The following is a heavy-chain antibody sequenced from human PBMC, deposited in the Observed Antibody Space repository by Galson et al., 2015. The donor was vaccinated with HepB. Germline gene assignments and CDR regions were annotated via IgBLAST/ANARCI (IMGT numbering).Heavy chain of an antibody. CDR3: TRVNEWELAYYFDY. CDR2: ISGSGGST. D-gene: IGHD1-26*01. Sequence: SLRLSCAASGFTFSSYAMSWVRQAPGKGLEWVSAISGSGGSTYYADSVKGRFTISRDNSKNTLYLQMNSLRAEDTAVYYCTRVNEWELAYYFDYWGQGTLVTVSS. V-gene: IGHV3-23*01. J-gene: IGHJ4*02. CDR1: GFTFSSYA.